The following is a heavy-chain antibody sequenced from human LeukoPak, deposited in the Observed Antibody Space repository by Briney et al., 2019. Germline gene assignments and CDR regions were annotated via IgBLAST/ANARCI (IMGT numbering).Heavy chain of an antibody. V-gene: IGHV3-21*04. D-gene: IGHD3-10*01. CDR1: GFTFSSYG. CDR2: ISGSNSYI. CDR3: AKDIGEIPYGSGGYGVDY. Sequence: PGGSLRLSCAASGFTFSSYGMSWVRQAPGKGLEWVSSISGSNSYIYYADSMKGRFTISRDNAKNSLYLQMNSLRAEDTAIYYCAKDIGEIPYGSGGYGVDYWGQGTLVTVSS. J-gene: IGHJ4*02.